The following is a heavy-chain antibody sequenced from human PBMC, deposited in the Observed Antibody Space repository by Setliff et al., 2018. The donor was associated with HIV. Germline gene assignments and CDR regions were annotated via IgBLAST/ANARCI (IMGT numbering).Heavy chain of an antibody. Sequence: GASVKVSCKASGGTFSSYAISWVRQAPGQGLEWMGGIIPIFGPANYAQKFQDRVTITTDESTSTAYMELSSLKSEDTAVYYCARGFEVESSGWFDPWGQGTLVTVSS. D-gene: IGHD3-9*01. CDR1: GGTFSSYA. V-gene: IGHV1-69*05. CDR2: IIPIFGPA. CDR3: ARGFEVESSGWFDP. J-gene: IGHJ5*02.